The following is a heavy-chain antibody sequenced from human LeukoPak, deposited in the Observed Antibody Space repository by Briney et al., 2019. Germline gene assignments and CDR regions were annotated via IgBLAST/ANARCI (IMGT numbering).Heavy chain of an antibody. J-gene: IGHJ4*02. CDR3: ASGTVCDSSGYYFDY. Sequence: SETLSLTCTVSGGSISSYYWSWIRQPAGKGLEWIGRIYTSGSTNYNPSLKSRVTMSVDTSKNQFSLKLSSVTAADTAVYYCASGTVCDSSGYYFDYWGQGTLVTVSS. V-gene: IGHV4-4*07. D-gene: IGHD3-22*01. CDR1: GGSISSYY. CDR2: IYTSGST.